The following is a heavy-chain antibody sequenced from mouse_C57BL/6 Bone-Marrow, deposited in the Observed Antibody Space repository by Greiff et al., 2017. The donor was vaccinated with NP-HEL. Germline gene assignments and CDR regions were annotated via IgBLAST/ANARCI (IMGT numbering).Heavy chain of an antibody. Sequence: VQLQQPGAELVKPGASLKLSCTASGYTFTSYWMHWVKQRPGQGLEWIGMIHPNSGSTNYNEKFKSKATLTVDKSSSTAYMQLSSLTSEDSAVYYCARGDYGSSPYYIDYWGQGTTLTVSS. V-gene: IGHV1-64*01. CDR2: IHPNSGST. CDR1: GYTFTSYW. CDR3: ARGDYGSSPYYIDY. D-gene: IGHD1-1*01. J-gene: IGHJ2*01.